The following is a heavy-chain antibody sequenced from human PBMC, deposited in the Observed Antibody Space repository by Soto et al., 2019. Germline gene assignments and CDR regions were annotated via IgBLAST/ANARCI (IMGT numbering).Heavy chain of an antibody. J-gene: IGHJ6*02. CDR1: GFTVSSNY. D-gene: IGHD4-17*01. CDR3: ARAPDYGHRFRVVDV. Sequence: HPGGSLRLSCAASGFTVSSNYMSWVRQAPGKGLEWVSVIYSGGSTYYADSVKGRFTISRDNSKNTLYLQMNSLRAEDTAVYYCARAPDYGHRFRVVDVWGQGTTVTVSS. CDR2: IYSGGST. V-gene: IGHV3-53*01.